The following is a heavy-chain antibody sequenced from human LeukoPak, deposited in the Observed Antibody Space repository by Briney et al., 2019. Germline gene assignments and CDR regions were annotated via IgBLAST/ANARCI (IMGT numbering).Heavy chain of an antibody. CDR1: GGSFSGYY. D-gene: IGHD3-22*01. V-gene: IGHV4-34*01. CDR3: ARDYYDSSFFDY. Sequence: MSSETLSLTCAVYGGSFSGYYWSWIRQPPGKGLEWIGSIYYSGSTYYNPSLKSRVTISVDTSKNQFSLKLSSVTAADTAVYYCARDYYDSSFFDYWGQGTLVTVSS. J-gene: IGHJ4*02. CDR2: IYYSGST.